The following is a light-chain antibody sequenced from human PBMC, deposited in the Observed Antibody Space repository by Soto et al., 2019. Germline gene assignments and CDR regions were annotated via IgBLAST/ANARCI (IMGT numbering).Light chain of an antibody. CDR3: SSYTSSSTLV. CDR2: DVS. V-gene: IGLV2-14*03. J-gene: IGLJ3*02. Sequence: QSALTQPASVSGSPGQSITISCTGTSSDVGGYNSVSWYQHHPGKAPKLMIYDVSYRPSGVSNRFSGSKSANTASLTISGLQAEDEADYYCSSYTSSSTLVFGGGTKLTVL. CDR1: SSDVGGYNS.